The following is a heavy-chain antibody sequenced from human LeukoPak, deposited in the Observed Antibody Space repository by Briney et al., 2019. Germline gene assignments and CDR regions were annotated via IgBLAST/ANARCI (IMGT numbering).Heavy chain of an antibody. V-gene: IGHV3-74*01. D-gene: IGHD5-18*01. CDR2: INSDGSST. J-gene: IGHJ3*02. CDR1: GFTFSSYW. CDR3: ARESMVTGGAFDI. Sequence: PGGSLRLSCAASGFTFSSYWMHWVRQAPGKGLVWVSRINSDGSSTSYADSVKGRFTISRDNAKNTLYLQMNSLRAEDTAVYYCARESMVTGGAFDIWGQGTMVTVSS.